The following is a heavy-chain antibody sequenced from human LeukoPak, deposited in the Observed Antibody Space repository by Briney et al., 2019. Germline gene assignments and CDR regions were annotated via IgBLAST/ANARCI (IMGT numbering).Heavy chain of an antibody. J-gene: IGHJ1*01. CDR1: GFTFSTYG. CDR3: AKDKTGEYFQH. CDR2: ISGSAART. D-gene: IGHD1-14*01. V-gene: IGHV3-23*01. Sequence: PGGSLRLSCAASGFTFSTYGMTWVRQAPGRGLERVSAISGSAARTFYADSVKGRCTISRDNSKNTLYLQMNSLRAEDTAVYYCAKDKTGEYFQHWGQGTLVTVSS.